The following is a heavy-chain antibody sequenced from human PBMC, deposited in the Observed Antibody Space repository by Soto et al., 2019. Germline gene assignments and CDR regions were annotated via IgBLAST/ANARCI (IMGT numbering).Heavy chain of an antibody. CDR1: GFTFNNYA. Sequence: EVQLLESGGGLVQPGGSLRLSCAASGFTFNNYAMTCVRQAPGKGLEWVSAISGGGDTTSYADSVKGRFTVSRDGSKNTLYLQMSSLRAEDTALYYCAKGRGGSGCLTPRVDFWGQGTLVTVSS. J-gene: IGHJ4*02. CDR2: ISGGGDTT. V-gene: IGHV3-23*01. CDR3: AKGRGGSGCLTPRVDF. D-gene: IGHD3-10*01.